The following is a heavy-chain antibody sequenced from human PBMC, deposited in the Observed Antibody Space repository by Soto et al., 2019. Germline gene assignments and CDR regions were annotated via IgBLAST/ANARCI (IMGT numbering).Heavy chain of an antibody. CDR2: IRSKADGYAT. D-gene: IGHD3-22*01. CDR3: LTYDSSGARFFDL. Sequence: EVQLVESGGGLVKPGGSLKLSCAASGFSFSGSAMHWVRQASGKGLEWVGRIRSKADGYATAYVASVKGRFIVSRQXXKNKAYLKMNSLKIEDSAVYYCLTYDSSGARFFDLWGRGTLVTVSP. V-gene: IGHV3-73*02. CDR1: GFSFSGSA. J-gene: IGHJ2*01.